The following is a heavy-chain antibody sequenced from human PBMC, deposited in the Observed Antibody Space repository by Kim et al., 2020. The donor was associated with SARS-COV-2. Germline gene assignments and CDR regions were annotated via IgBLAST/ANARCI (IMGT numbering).Heavy chain of an antibody. V-gene: IGHV3-9*01. CDR1: GFTFGDYA. CDR3: AKDRVTRFLKWSQHPTEFDY. CDR2: ISWNSVSI. D-gene: IGHD3-3*01. Sequence: GGSLRLSCAASGFTFGDYAMHWVRQAPGKGLEWVSCISWNSVSICYADSVKGRFTISRDNAKNSLYLQMNSLRAEDTALYYCAKDRVTRFLKWSQHPTEFDYSGHGTLVTVSS. J-gene: IGHJ4*01.